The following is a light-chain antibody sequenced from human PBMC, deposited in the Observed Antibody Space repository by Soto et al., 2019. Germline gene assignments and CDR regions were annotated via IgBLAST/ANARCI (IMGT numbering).Light chain of an antibody. Sequence: EIVMTQSPATLSLCRMGIATLSFMASQSVGKYLVWYQQKPGQAPRLLIYDASNRAPGIPARFSGSGSGTDFTLTISSLEPEDFAVYYCQQRGNRPPWTFGQGTKVDIK. CDR3: QQRGNRPPWT. CDR2: DAS. J-gene: IGKJ1*01. CDR1: QSVGKY. V-gene: IGKV3-11*01.